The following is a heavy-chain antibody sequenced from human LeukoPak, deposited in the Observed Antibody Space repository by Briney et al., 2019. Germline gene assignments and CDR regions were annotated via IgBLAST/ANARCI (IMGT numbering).Heavy chain of an antibody. CDR1: GFTFSSYS. D-gene: IGHD1-26*01. Sequence: GGSLRLSCAASGFTFSSYSMNWVRQAPGKGLEWVSSISSSSSYVYYADSVKGRFTISRDNAKKSLYLQMNSLRVEDTAVYYCARAYSERYGLGYYYMDVWGKGTTVTVSS. CDR2: ISSSSSYV. CDR3: ARAYSERYGLGYYYMDV. J-gene: IGHJ6*03. V-gene: IGHV3-21*01.